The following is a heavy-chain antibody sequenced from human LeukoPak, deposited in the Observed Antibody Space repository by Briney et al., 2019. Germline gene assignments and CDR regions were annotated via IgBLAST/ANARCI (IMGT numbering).Heavy chain of an antibody. J-gene: IGHJ4*02. Sequence: GRSLRLSCAASGFTFSSYGMHWVRQAPGKGLEWVAVISYDGSNKYYADSVKGRFTISRDNSKNTVYLEMSSLRAEDTAVYYCARAPTGYNYGYGSEPCFDYWGQGTLVTVSS. V-gene: IGHV3-30*03. CDR1: GFTFSSYG. CDR3: ARAPTGYNYGYGSEPCFDY. CDR2: ISYDGSNK. D-gene: IGHD5-18*01.